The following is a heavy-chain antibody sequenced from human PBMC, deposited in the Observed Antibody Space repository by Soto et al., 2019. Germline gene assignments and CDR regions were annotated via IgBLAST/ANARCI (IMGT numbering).Heavy chain of an antibody. J-gene: IGHJ4*02. V-gene: IGHV3-21*01. CDR1: GFTFSSYS. Sequence: EVQLVESGGGLVKPGGSLRLSCAASGFTFSSYSMNWVRQAPGKGLEWVSSISSSSSYIYYADSVKGRFTISRDNAKNSLYLQMNSLRAEDTAVYYCARDRPYSSSPFDYWGQGTRVTVSS. CDR2: ISSSSSYI. CDR3: ARDRPYSSSPFDY. D-gene: IGHD6-13*01.